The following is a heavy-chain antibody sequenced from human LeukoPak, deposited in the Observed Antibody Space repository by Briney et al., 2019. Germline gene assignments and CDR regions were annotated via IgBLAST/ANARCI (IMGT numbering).Heavy chain of an antibody. CDR3: ARDLHYAFDI. CDR2: IGIDGTSV. CDR1: GFTFSDYS. Sequence: GGSLRLSCAASGFTFSDYSLNWVRQGPGKGLAWVSYIGIDGTSVDYADSVKGRFTISRDNAKNSLYLQMTSLRDEDTAVYYGARDLHYAFDIWGQGTVVTVSS. J-gene: IGHJ3*02. V-gene: IGHV3-48*02.